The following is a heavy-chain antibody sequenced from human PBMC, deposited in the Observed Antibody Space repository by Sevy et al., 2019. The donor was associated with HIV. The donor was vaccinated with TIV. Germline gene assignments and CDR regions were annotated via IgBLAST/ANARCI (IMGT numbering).Heavy chain of an antibody. D-gene: IGHD1-1*01. CDR3: ARNSTGLRA. J-gene: IGHJ5*02. Sequence: ASVKVSCKASGYTFIDSYIHWVRQAPGQGLEWMGRIHPNSGGTTYAQKFQGRVTVTRDTSVTTVYMELKRPTSDDTAIYYCARNSTGLRAWGQGTLVTVSS. CDR1: GYTFIDSY. V-gene: IGHV1-2*06. CDR2: IHPNSGGT.